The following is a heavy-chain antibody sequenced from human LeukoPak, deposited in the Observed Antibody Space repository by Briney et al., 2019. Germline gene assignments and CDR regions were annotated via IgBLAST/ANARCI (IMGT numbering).Heavy chain of an antibody. D-gene: IGHD6-13*01. CDR1: GSSISSGYY. CDR2: IHHSGSA. J-gene: IGHJ1*01. V-gene: IGHV4-38-2*02. Sequence: SETLSLTCIVSGSSISSGYYWGWIRQPPGKGLEWIGNIHHSGSAYYNPSLKSRVTISVDTSKNQLSLKVNSVTAADTAVYYCARVAAGIGFFQHWGQGTLVTVSS. CDR3: ARVAAGIGFFQH.